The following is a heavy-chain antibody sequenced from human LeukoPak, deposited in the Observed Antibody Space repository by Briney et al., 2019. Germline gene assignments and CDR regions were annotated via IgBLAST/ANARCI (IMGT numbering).Heavy chain of an antibody. CDR1: GFTFSSYE. CDR2: ISSSGSTI. J-gene: IGHJ3*02. D-gene: IGHD3-22*01. CDR3: ARRRLGIRGYNDAFDI. Sequence: GGSLRLSCAASGFTFSSYEMNWVRQAPGKGLEWVSYISSSGSTIYYADSVKGRFTVSRVNARNSLYLQMNSLRAEDTAVYYCARRRLGIRGYNDAFDIWGLGTLVTVSS. V-gene: IGHV3-48*03.